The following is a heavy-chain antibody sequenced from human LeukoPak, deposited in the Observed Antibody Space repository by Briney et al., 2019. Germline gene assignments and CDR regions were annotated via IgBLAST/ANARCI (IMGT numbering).Heavy chain of an antibody. J-gene: IGHJ3*02. CDR2: IYYSGST. V-gene: IGHV4-39*07. CDR3: AKYLNPKTVAGTKGDAFDI. CDR1: GGSINSTSNY. Sequence: SETLSLTCTVSGGSINSTSNYWGWIRQPPGKGLEWFGSIYYSGSTSYNPSLKSRVTISVDTSKNQFSLKLSSVTAADTAVYYCAKYLNPKTVAGTKGDAFDIWGQGTMVTVSS. D-gene: IGHD6-19*01.